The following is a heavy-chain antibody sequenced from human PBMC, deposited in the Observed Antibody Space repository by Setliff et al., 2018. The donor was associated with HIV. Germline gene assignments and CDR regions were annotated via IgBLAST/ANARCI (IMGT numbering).Heavy chain of an antibody. CDR2: VYYSGST. Sequence: SETLSLTCTVSGGSITSSSYYWGWIRQTPGKGLEWIGSVYYSGSTYYNPSLKSRISISVDTSKNHFSMKLSSVAATDTAVYYCARRDYGGAFDYWGQGTLVIVSS. V-gene: IGHV4-39*02. J-gene: IGHJ4*02. CDR1: GGSITSSSYY. D-gene: IGHD4-17*01. CDR3: ARRDYGGAFDY.